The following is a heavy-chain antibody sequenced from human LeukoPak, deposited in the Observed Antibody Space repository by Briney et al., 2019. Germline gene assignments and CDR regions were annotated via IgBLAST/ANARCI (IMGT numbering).Heavy chain of an antibody. CDR2: IPYDGSNK. J-gene: IGHJ4*02. V-gene: IGHV3-30*04. CDR1: GFTFSSYA. D-gene: IGHD5-18*01. CDR3: ASGIQLWSWFDY. Sequence: GGSLRLSCAASGFTFSSYAMHWVRQAPGKGLEWVAVIPYDGSNKYYADSVKGRFTISRDNSKNTLYLQMNSLRAEDTAVYYCASGIQLWSWFDYWGQGTLVTVSS.